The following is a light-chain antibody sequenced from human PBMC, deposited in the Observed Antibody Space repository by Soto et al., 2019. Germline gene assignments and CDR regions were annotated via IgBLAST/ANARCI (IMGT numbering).Light chain of an antibody. Sequence: DIQMTQSPSSLSASVGDRVTITCQASHDIKNYLNWYLQKPGKAPKLLIYDVSNLQSGVPSRFSGSGSGTDFTLTISSLQPEDFATYYCQQSYSTPITFGQGTRLEIK. CDR1: HDIKNY. CDR2: DVS. CDR3: QQSYSTPIT. J-gene: IGKJ5*01. V-gene: IGKV1-39*01.